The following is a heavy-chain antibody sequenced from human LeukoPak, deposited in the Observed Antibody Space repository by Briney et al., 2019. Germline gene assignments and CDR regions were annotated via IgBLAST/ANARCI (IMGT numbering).Heavy chain of an antibody. J-gene: IGHJ6*03. V-gene: IGHV4-39*01. CDR2: IYYRGST. CDR3: ARAPGQQWLVNYYYMDV. D-gene: IGHD6-19*01. CDR1: GGSISSSSYY. Sequence: SETLSLTCTVSGGSISSSSYYWGWIRQPPGKGLDWIGSIYYRGSTYYNPSLKSRVTISVDTSKNQFSLKLSSVTAADTAVYYCARAPGQQWLVNYYYMDVWGKGTTVTISS.